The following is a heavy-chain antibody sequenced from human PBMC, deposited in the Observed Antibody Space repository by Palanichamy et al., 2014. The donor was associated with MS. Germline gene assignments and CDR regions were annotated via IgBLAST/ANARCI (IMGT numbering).Heavy chain of an antibody. Sequence: VQLVQSGAEVKKPGASVKLSCRASGYTFTNYVLHWVRQAPGHRPEWMGWINTDNGNTKYSQIFQGRVTISTDTSASTAYMKLSSLRSEDTAIYYCARDFAQYYYDPIDVFDIWGQGTMVTVSS. V-gene: IGHV1-3*04. CDR3: ARDFAQYYYDPIDVFDI. J-gene: IGHJ3*02. CDR1: GYTFTNYV. D-gene: IGHD3-22*01. CDR2: INTDNGNT.